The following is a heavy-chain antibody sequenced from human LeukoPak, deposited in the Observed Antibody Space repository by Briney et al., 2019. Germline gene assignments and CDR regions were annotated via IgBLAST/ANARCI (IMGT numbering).Heavy chain of an antibody. D-gene: IGHD3-22*01. CDR3: ARAARQGFTMIVVPFFYFDL. Sequence: KPSQTLSLTCTVSGGSISSGASDWGWIRQHPKRGLEWVGYINHSGSTYYNPSLGSRVPMSVDTSKNQFSLKLSSVTAADSAVYYCARAARQGFTMIVVPFFYFDLWGRGTLVTVSS. J-gene: IGHJ2*01. CDR1: GGSISSGASD. CDR2: INHSGST. V-gene: IGHV4-31*03.